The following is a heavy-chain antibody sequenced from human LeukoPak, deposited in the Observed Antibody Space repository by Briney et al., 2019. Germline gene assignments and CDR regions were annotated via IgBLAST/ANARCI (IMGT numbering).Heavy chain of an antibody. CDR3: AKENEYDFWTGSYFDY. D-gene: IGHD3/OR15-3a*01. CDR2: ITGSSKSI. V-gene: IGHV3-21*01. J-gene: IGHJ4*02. Sequence: GGSLRLSCTASGFTFSGYSMNWVRQAPGKGLEWVSSITGSSKSIYYADSVEGRFTISRDNAKNSLDLQMNSLRAEDTAMYYCAKENEYDFWTGSYFDYWGQGILVTVSS. CDR1: GFTFSGYS.